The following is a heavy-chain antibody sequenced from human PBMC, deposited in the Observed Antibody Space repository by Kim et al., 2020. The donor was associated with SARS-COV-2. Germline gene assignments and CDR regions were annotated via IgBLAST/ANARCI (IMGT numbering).Heavy chain of an antibody. CDR3: ARAPSGTSYPDAFDI. J-gene: IGHJ3*02. CDR2: IYPGDSDT. D-gene: IGHD1-26*01. Sequence: GESLKISFEASGYRFTSYWIGWVRQMPGKGLEWMGIIYPGDSDTIYSPSFRGQVTISADNSITTAYLQWTGLKASDTAFYYCARAPSGTSYPDAFDIWGQGTMVTVSP. CDR1: GYRFTSYW. V-gene: IGHV5-51*01.